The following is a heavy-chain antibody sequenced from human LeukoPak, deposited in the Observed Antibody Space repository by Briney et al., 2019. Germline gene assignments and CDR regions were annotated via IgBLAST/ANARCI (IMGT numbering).Heavy chain of an antibody. CDR2: IISSSSYI. J-gene: IGHJ5*02. CDR1: GFTFSSYS. D-gene: IGHD6-19*01. CDR3: ATDLGLGNWFDP. V-gene: IGHV3-21*01. Sequence: PGGSLRLPCAASGFTFSSYSMNWVRQAPGKGLEWVSSIISSSSYIYYAHSVKGRFTISRDNAKKSLYLQMNSLRDEDTAVYYCATDLGLGNWFDPWGQGTLVTVSS.